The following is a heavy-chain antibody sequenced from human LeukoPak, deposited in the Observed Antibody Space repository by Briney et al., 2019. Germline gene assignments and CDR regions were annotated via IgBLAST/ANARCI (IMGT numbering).Heavy chain of an antibody. CDR3: AREDGYGGPFDY. Sequence: ASETLSLTCTVSGGSISSGGYYWSWIRQHPGKGLEWIGYIYYSGSTYYNPPLKSRVTISVDTSKNQFSLKLSSVTAADTAVYYCAREDGYGGPFDYWGQGTLVTVSS. D-gene: IGHD4-23*01. CDR2: IYYSGST. V-gene: IGHV4-31*03. J-gene: IGHJ4*02. CDR1: GGSISSGGYY.